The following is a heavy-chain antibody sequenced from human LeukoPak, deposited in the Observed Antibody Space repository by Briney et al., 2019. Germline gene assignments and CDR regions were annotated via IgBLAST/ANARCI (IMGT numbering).Heavy chain of an antibody. CDR2: IYTSGST. V-gene: IGHV4-61*02. Sequence: SQTLSLTCTVSGGSISSGSYYWSWIRQPAGKGLEWIGRIYTSGSTNYNPSLKSRVTISVDTSKNQFSLKLSSVTAADTAVYYCARGPRDGNFDYWGQGTLVTVSS. CDR3: ARGPRDGNFDY. J-gene: IGHJ4*02. D-gene: IGHD5-24*01. CDR1: GGSISSGSYY.